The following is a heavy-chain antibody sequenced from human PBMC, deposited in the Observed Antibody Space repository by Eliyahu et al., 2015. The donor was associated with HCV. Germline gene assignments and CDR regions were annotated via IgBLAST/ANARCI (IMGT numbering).Heavy chain of an antibody. CDR3: AREMGYCTNGVCYPEHYYYYGMDV. Sequence: QVQLVQSGAEVKKPGASVKVSCKASGYTFTSYGISWVRQAPGQGLEGMGWISAYNGNTNYAQKLQGRVTMTTDTSTSTAYMELRSLRSDDTAVYYCAREMGYCTNGVCYPEHYYYYGMDVWGQGTTVTVSS. CDR1: GYTFTSYG. J-gene: IGHJ6*02. V-gene: IGHV1-18*01. D-gene: IGHD2-8*01. CDR2: ISAYNGNT.